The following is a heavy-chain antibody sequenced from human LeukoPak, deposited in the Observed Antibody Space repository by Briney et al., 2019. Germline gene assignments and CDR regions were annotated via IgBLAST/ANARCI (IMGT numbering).Heavy chain of an antibody. CDR2: IYSGGST. CDR1: GFTVSSNY. V-gene: IGHV3-66*01. CDR3: ARIPSSSWYGLNY. J-gene: IGHJ4*02. Sequence: PGGSLRLSCAASGFTVSSNYMSWVRQAPGKGLEWVSVIYSGGSTYYADSVKGRFTISRDNSKNTLYFQMNSLRAEDTAVYYCARIPSSSWYGLNYWGQGTLVTVSS. D-gene: IGHD6-13*01.